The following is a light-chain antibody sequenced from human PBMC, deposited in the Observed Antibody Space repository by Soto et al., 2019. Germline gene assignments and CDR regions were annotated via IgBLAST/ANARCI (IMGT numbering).Light chain of an antibody. CDR2: DVN. V-gene: IGLV2-8*01. J-gene: IGLJ2*01. Sequence: QPPSASGSPGQSVTISCTGTSTDVGLHNYVSWYQHHPGKAPKFIIFDVNKRPSGVPDRFSGSRSGNTASLTVSGLQADDEAYYSCSAFGGTNMPLFGGGTKLTVL. CDR3: SAFGGTNMPL. CDR1: STDVGLHNY.